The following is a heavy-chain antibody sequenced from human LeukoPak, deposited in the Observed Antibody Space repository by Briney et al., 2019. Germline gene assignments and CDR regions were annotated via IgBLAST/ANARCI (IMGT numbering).Heavy chain of an antibody. CDR3: ARGPYSYDSSGAFDI. CDR1: GDSISSGDYY. V-gene: IGHV4-61*02. J-gene: IGHJ3*02. Sequence: SETLSLTCTVPGDSISSGDYYWSWIRQPAGKGLEWIGRISSSGSTNYNPSLKSRVTISVDTSKNQFSLKLSSVTAADTAVYFCARGPYSYDSSGAFDIWGQGTMVTVSS. CDR2: ISSSGST. D-gene: IGHD3-22*01.